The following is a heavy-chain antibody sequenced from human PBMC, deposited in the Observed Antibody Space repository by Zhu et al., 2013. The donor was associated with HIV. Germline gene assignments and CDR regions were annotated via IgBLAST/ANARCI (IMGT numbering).Heavy chain of an antibody. CDR2: IAPVFPTA. V-gene: IGHV1-69*01. J-gene: IGHJ5*02. CDR3: ARESRGRFLDHYWFDL. CDR1: GNTFSSYA. D-gene: IGHD3-3*01. Sequence: QVELVQSGAEVKKPGSSVKVSCTASGNTFSSYAITWVRQAPGQGPEWMGHIAPVFPTANYAQKFQGRIMITADESTSTVYMELSGLRSDDTAVYYCARESRGRFLDHYWFDLWGQGTLVIVSS.